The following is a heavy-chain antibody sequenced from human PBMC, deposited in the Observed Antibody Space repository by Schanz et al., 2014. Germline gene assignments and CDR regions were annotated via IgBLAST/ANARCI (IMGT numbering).Heavy chain of an antibody. CDR3: ARGAPPYCTSTSCYLEP. CDR1: GYTFTSYG. D-gene: IGHD2-2*01. V-gene: IGHV1-18*04. J-gene: IGHJ5*02. Sequence: QVQLVQSGAEVKKPGASVKVSCKASGYTFTSYGISWVRQAPGQGPEWMGWISDYNADTKYAQKVQGRVTMTTDTSTSTAYMELRSLRSDDTAVYYCARGAPPYCTSTSCYLEPWGQGTLVTVSS. CDR2: ISDYNADT.